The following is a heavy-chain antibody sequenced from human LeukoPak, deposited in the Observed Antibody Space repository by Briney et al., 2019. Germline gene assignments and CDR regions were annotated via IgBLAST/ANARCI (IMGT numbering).Heavy chain of an antibody. J-gene: IGHJ4*02. Sequence: GGSLRLSCAASGFTFSNHAMHWVRQTPGKGLEWVAVISYDGSNKYYADSVKGRFTISRDNSKNTLFLQMNSLRAEDTAAYYCARDFYPSTTVTTSLDYWGQGTLVTVSS. V-gene: IGHV3-30*04. CDR3: ARDFYPSTTVTTSLDY. CDR2: ISYDGSNK. D-gene: IGHD4-17*01. CDR1: GFTFSNHA.